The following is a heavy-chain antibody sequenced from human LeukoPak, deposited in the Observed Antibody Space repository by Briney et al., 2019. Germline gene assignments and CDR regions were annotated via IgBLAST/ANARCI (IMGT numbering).Heavy chain of an antibody. V-gene: IGHV4-39*01. D-gene: IGHD3-9*01. CDR3: ARGLKGQFDWLLSFYFDY. J-gene: IGHJ4*02. CDR2: IYSSGST. Sequence: SETLSLTCAVSGGSIISSHYSWGWIRQPPGKGLEWIGTIYSSGSTYYNPSVSGRITISVDTSKNQFSLKLTSVIAADTAVYYCARGLKGQFDWLLSFYFDYWGQGTLAAVSS. CDR1: GGSIISSHYS.